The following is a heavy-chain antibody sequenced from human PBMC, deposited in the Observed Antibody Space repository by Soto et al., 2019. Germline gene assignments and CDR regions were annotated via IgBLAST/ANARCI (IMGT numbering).Heavy chain of an antibody. J-gene: IGHJ4*02. V-gene: IGHV1-69*13. CDR3: ARNDYCSSTSCQLYRYYFDY. CDR2: IIPIFGTA. D-gene: IGHD2-2*01. CDR1: GGTFSSHA. Sequence: ASVKVSCKASGGTFSSHAISWVRQATGQGLEWMGGIIPIFGTANYAQKFQGRVTITADESTSTAYMELSSLRSEDTAVYYCARNDYCSSTSCQLYRYYFDYWGQGTLVTVSS.